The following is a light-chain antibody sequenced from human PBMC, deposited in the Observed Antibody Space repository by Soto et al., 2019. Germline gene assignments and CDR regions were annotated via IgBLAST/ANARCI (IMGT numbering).Light chain of an antibody. J-gene: IGKJ1*01. Sequence: DIQMTQSPSSLSASVGDRVTITCRASQSISSYLNWYQQKPGKAPKLLIYAASHLQTGVPSRFSGSGSGTEFTLTISSLQPDDFATYYCQHYNSYSEAFGQGTKVDIK. CDR2: AAS. V-gene: IGKV1-39*01. CDR1: QSISSY. CDR3: QHYNSYSEA.